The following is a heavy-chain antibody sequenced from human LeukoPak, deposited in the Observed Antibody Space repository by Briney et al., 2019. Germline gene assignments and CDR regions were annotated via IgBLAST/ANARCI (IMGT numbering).Heavy chain of an antibody. CDR3: AKVFYTSSFDF. V-gene: IGHV3-23*01. J-gene: IGHJ4*02. D-gene: IGHD2/OR15-2a*01. CDR2: ISDRGDKT. Sequence: GGSLRLSCAAFTTFAMSWVRQAPGRGLEWVSVISDRGDKTHYADSVRGRFTISRDTSKKTVSLQMNGLRVDDTAVYFCAKVFYTSSFDFSGQGILVTVSP. CDR1: TTFA.